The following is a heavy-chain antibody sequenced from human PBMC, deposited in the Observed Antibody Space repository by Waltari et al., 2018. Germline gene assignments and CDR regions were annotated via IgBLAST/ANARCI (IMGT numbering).Heavy chain of an antibody. D-gene: IGHD5-18*01. CDR1: GGTFSTST. V-gene: IGHV1-69*18. Sequence: QVQLVQSGAEVRQPGSSVKVSCKASGGTFSTSTISWVRQAPGQGLEWMGSIIPLVGSANYAPNFQGRVIITADDSTSTAYMELNSLKSEDTAVYYCAREWTMDTTMVTIAFDIWGQGTMVTVSA. J-gene: IGHJ3*02. CDR2: IIPLVGSA. CDR3: AREWTMDTTMVTIAFDI.